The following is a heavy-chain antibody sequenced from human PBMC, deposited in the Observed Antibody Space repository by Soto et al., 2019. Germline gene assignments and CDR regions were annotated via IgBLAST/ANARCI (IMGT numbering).Heavy chain of an antibody. CDR3: AREFAY. Sequence: SETLSLTCTGSGGSVRTVTYYWNWIRQPPGKELEWIGLIHNSGSTNYNPSLKSRVTISVDTSKTQFSLTLNSVTAADTAGYYCAREFAYWGQGTLV. J-gene: IGHJ4*02. CDR1: GGSVRTVTYY. CDR2: IHNSGST. V-gene: IGHV4-61*01.